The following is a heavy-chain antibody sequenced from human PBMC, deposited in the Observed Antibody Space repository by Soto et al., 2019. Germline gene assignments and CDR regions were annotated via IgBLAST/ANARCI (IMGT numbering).Heavy chain of an antibody. J-gene: IGHJ5*02. CDR1: GGSVSSGSYY. D-gene: IGHD5-12*01. CDR2: IHYSGST. Sequence: TSETLSLTCTVSGGSVSSGSYYWSWMRQPPGKGLEWIGYIHYSGSTNYNPSLLSRVTISVDMSKNQFSLKLTSVTPAATAVYYCARVGGGATPVNWFDPWGQGTLVTVSS. V-gene: IGHV4-61*01. CDR3: ARVGGGATPVNWFDP.